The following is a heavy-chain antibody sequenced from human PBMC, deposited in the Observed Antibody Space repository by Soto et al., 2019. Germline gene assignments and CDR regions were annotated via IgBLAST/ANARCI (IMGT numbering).Heavy chain of an antibody. CDR2: IRSKGDNYAK. V-gene: IGHV3-73*01. CDR3: TRDLFSYDYSGILWFDP. D-gene: IGHD3-16*01. CDR1: GXAFSGSS. J-gene: IGHJ5*02. Sequence: GSLRLSCAASGXAFSGSSIYWVRQASGKGPEWVGRIRSKGDNYAKEYSASLKGRFTISRDNSKNTAYLQMNSLQNEDTAVYYCTRDLFSYDYSGILWFDPWGQGTLGPVS.